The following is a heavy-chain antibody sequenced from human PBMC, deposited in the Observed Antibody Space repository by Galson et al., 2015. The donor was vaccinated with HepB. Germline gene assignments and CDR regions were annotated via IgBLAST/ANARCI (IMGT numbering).Heavy chain of an antibody. CDR3: AREGPQGGWELRGGFDY. J-gene: IGHJ4*02. CDR1: GGTFSSYA. D-gene: IGHD1-26*01. CDR2: IIPIFGTA. Sequence: SVKVSCKASGGTFSSYAISWVRQAPGQGLEWMGGIIPIFGTANYAQKFQGRVTITADESTSTAYMELSSLRSEDTAVYYCAREGPQGGWELRGGFDYWGQGTLVTVSS. V-gene: IGHV1-69*13.